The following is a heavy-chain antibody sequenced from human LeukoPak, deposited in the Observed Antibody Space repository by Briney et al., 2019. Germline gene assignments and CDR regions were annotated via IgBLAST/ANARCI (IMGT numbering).Heavy chain of an antibody. Sequence: GGSLRLSCAASGFTFSASPMHWVRQASGKGLEWVGRITGTYATAYSASVKGRFTISRDDSKYTTYLQMNSLETEDTAVYYCTREGCGATSCYTNDYWGQGTLVTVSS. V-gene: IGHV3-73*01. CDR3: TREGCGATSCYTNDY. CDR2: ITGTYAT. CDR1: GFTFSASP. D-gene: IGHD2-2*02. J-gene: IGHJ4*02.